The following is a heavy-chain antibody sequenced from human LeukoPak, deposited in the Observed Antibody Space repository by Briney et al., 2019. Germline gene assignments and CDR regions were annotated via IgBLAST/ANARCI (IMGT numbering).Heavy chain of an antibody. Sequence: SETLSLTCAVSGSSISSGYYWGWIRQPPGKGLEWIGSIYHSGSTYYNPSLKSRVTISVDTSKNQFSLKLSSVTAADTAVYYCARVLWFGAYDFDYWGQGTLVTVSS. D-gene: IGHD3-10*01. V-gene: IGHV4-38-2*01. CDR1: GSSISSGYY. CDR3: ARVLWFGAYDFDY. J-gene: IGHJ4*02. CDR2: IYHSGST.